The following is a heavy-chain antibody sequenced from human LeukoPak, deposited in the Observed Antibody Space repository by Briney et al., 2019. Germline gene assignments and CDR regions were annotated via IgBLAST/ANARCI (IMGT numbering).Heavy chain of an antibody. CDR3: AKWGIVVVPAASV. CDR2: ISGSGGST. V-gene: IGHV3-23*01. D-gene: IGHD2-2*01. J-gene: IGHJ6*02. CDR1: GITFSSYA. Sequence: PGGSLRLSCAASGITFSSYAMSWVRQAPGKGLEWVSGISGSGGSTYCADSVKGRFTISRDNPKNTLYLQMNSLRAEDTAVYYCAKWGIVVVPAASVWGQGTTVTVSS.